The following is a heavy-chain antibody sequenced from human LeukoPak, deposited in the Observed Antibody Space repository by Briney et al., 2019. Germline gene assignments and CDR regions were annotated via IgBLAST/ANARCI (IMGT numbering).Heavy chain of an antibody. CDR2: IYTSGST. CDR1: GGSISSGSYY. J-gene: IGHJ5*02. D-gene: IGHD3-10*01. CDR3: ARHGGSGLDWFDP. V-gene: IGHV4-61*02. Sequence: SETLSLTCTVSGGSISSGSYYWSWIRQPAGKGLEWIGRIYTSGSTNYNPSLNSRVTISVDTSNNQFSLKLSSVTAADTAVYYCARHGGSGLDWFDPWGQGTLVTVSS.